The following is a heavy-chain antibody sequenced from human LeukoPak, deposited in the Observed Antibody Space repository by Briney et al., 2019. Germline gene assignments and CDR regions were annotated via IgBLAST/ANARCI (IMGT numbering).Heavy chain of an antibody. J-gene: IGHJ4*02. CDR1: GYPLATYW. CDR3: ARHVVPYSSGLTGFDY. V-gene: IGHV5-51*01. CDR2: IYPGDSDT. D-gene: IGHD6-19*01. Sequence: GESLKISCKGSGYPLATYWIGWVRQVPGKGLEWVGIIYPGDSDTRYSPSFQGQVTISADKSITTAYLQWSSLKASDTAMYYCARHVVPYSSGLTGFDYWGQGTLVTVSS.